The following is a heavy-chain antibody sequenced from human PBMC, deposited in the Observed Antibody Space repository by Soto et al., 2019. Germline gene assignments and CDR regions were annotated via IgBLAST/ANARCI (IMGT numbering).Heavy chain of an antibody. CDR2: IYYSGST. D-gene: IGHD3-10*01. CDR1: GGSVSSGSYY. Sequence: QVQLQESGPGLVKPSETLSLTCTVSGGSVSSGSYYWSWIRQPPGKGLEWIGYIYYSGSTNYNPSLRSRVTISVDTAKTQFSLKLSSVTAADTAVYYCARESVRGVIDFGNWFDPWGQGTLVTVSS. J-gene: IGHJ5*02. CDR3: ARESVRGVIDFGNWFDP. V-gene: IGHV4-61*01.